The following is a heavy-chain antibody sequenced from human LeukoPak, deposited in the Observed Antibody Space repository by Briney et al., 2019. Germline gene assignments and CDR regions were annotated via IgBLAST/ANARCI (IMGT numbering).Heavy chain of an antibody. V-gene: IGHV3-48*01. CDR1: GFTFSSYS. J-gene: IGHJ4*02. CDR3: ARDSAPTVTDY. CDR2: ISSSNSTI. Sequence: GGSLRLSCAASGFTFSSYSMNWVRQAPGKGLEWVSYISSSNSTIYYADSVKGRFTISRDNAKNSLYLQMNSLRAEDTAVYYCARDSAPTVTDYWGQGTLVTVSS. D-gene: IGHD4-17*01.